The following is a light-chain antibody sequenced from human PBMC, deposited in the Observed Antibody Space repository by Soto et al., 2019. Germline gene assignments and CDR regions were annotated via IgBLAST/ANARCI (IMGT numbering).Light chain of an antibody. CDR3: QQYNNWPPLT. Sequence: EIVMTQSPVTLSVSPGERATLSCRASHSVTTNLAWYQQKPGQAPRLLIYSASTRATDIPDRFSGSGSGTEFTLTISSLQSEDSAVYYCQQYNNWPPLTFGGGTKVEIK. CDR1: HSVTTN. CDR2: SAS. J-gene: IGKJ4*01. V-gene: IGKV3-15*01.